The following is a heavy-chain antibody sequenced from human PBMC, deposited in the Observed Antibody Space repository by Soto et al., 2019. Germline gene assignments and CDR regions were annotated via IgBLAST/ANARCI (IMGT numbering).Heavy chain of an antibody. V-gene: IGHV3-48*02. CDR3: ARDLGGGFDR. Sequence: EVQLVESGGGSVQPGGSLRLSCAASGFTFSTFSMNWVRQAPGRGLEWISYISGGGGPICYADSVKGRFTISRDNAKNSVYQQMESRTDEDMAVYYCARDLGGGFDRWGHGTLVTVSS. D-gene: IGHD3-9*01. CDR1: GFTFSTFS. J-gene: IGHJ2*01. CDR2: ISGGGGPI.